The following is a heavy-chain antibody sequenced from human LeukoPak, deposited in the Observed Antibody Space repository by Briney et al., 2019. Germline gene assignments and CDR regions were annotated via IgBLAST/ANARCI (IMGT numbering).Heavy chain of an antibody. V-gene: IGHV4-59*08. J-gene: IGHJ4*02. CDR2: IYYSGST. CDR1: GGSISRYY. D-gene: IGHD1-1*01. Sequence: PSETLTLTCTVSGGSISRYYWSWIRQPPGKGLEWIGYIYYSGSTNYNPSLKSRVTISVDTSKNQFSLKLSSVTAADTAVYYCASPNLGYWGQGTLVTVSS. CDR3: ASPNLGY.